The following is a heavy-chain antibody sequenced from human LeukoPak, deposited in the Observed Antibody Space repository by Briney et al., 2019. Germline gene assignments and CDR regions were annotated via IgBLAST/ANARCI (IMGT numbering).Heavy chain of an antibody. D-gene: IGHD4-17*01. V-gene: IGHV3-21*01. CDR2: IISSSSYI. J-gene: IGHJ4*02. CDR1: GFTFSSYS. Sequence: GGSLRLSCAASGFTFSSYSMNWVRQAPGKGLEWGSSIISSSSYIYYADSVKGRFTISRDNAKNSLYLQMHSLRAEDTAVYYCARVRARGYGDYALDYWGQGTLVTVSS. CDR3: ARVRARGYGDYALDY.